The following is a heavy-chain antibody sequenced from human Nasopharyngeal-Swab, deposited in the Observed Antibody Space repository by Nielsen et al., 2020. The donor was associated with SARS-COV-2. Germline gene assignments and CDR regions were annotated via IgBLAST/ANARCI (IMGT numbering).Heavy chain of an antibody. D-gene: IGHD3-9*01. CDR1: GFTFSSYG. J-gene: IGHJ6*03. Sequence: GESLKISCAASGFTFSSYGMHWVRQAPGKGLEWVAVIWYDGSNKYYADSVKGRFTISRDNSKNTLYLQMNSLRAEDTAVYYCARDDILTGQYYYYYMDVWGKGTTVTVSS. CDR3: ARDDILTGQYYYYYMDV. V-gene: IGHV3-33*01. CDR2: IWYDGSNK.